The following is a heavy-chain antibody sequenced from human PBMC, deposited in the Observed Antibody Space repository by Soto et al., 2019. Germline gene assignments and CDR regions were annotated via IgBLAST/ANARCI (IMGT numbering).Heavy chain of an antibody. D-gene: IGHD3-9*01. V-gene: IGHV4-30-4*01. J-gene: IGHJ5*02. CDR2: IYYSGST. CDR3: ARDIYDILTGYQSRWFDP. Sequence: KPSETLSLTCTVSGGSISGGDYYWSWIRQPPGKGLEWIGYIYYSGSTYYNPSLKSRVTISVDTSKNQFSLKLSSVTAADTAVYYCARDIYDILTGYQSRWFDPWGQGTLVTVSS. CDR1: GGSISGGDYY.